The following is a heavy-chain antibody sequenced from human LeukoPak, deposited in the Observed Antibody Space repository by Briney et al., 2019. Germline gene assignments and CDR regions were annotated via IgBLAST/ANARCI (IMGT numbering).Heavy chain of an antibody. Sequence: GGSLRLSCAASGFTFSSYSMNWVRQAPGKGLEWVSSISSSSSYIYYADSVKGRFTISRDNAKNSLYLQMNSLRAEDTAVYYCARGAPYCSGGSCYGGGDYWGQGTLVTVSS. CDR1: GFTFSSYS. V-gene: IGHV3-21*01. J-gene: IGHJ4*02. CDR3: ARGAPYCSGGSCYGGGDY. CDR2: ISSSSSYI. D-gene: IGHD2-15*01.